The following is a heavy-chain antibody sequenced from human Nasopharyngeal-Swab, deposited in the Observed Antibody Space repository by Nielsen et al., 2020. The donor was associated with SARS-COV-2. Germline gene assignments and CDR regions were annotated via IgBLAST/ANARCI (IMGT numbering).Heavy chain of an antibody. Sequence: SETLSLTCTVSGGSISSSTYYWGWIRQPPGKGLEWIGTLYYSGSTYQNPSLKSRVTISVDTSKNQFSLKLSSVTAADTAVYYCARGFDYWGQGTPVTVSS. CDR1: GGSISSSTYY. J-gene: IGHJ4*02. V-gene: IGHV4-39*07. CDR2: LYYSGST. CDR3: ARGFDY.